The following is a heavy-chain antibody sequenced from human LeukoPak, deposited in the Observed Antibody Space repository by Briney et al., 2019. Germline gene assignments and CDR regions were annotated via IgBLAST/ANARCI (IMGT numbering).Heavy chain of an antibody. J-gene: IGHJ4*02. CDR2: ISSSSSYI. V-gene: IGHV3-21*01. D-gene: IGHD6-13*01. Sequence: GGSLRLSCAASGFTFSSYAMSWVRQAPGKRLEWVSSISSSSSYIYYADSVKGRFTISRDNAKNSLYLQMNSLRAEDTAVYYCARDSRIAAAGKEDYWGQGTLVTVSS. CDR3: ARDSRIAAAGKEDY. CDR1: GFTFSSYA.